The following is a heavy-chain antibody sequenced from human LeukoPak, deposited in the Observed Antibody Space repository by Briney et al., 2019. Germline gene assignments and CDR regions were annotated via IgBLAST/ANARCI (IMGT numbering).Heavy chain of an antibody. Sequence: QPGGSLRLSCAASGFTFSSYAMHWVRQAPGKGLEWVAVISYDGSNKYYADSVKGRFTISRDNSKNTLYLQMNSLRAEDTAVYCCANIAVAAPTFDYWGQGTLVTVSS. CDR2: ISYDGSNK. CDR3: ANIAVAAPTFDY. D-gene: IGHD6-19*01. CDR1: GFTFSSYA. J-gene: IGHJ4*02. V-gene: IGHV3-30-3*01.